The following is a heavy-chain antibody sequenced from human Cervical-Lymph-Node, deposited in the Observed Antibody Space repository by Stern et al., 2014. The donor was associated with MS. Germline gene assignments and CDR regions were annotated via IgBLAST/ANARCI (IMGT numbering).Heavy chain of an antibody. V-gene: IGHV3-9*01. CDR3: AKSSRSGSYYYYYGMDV. CDR1: GFTFNDYS. J-gene: IGHJ6*02. Sequence: VQLVQSGGGLVQPGGSLRLSWGASGFTFNDYSMHWVLQAPGKGLEWVLGINWYSDSIRYAGSVQGRFTISRDNAENSLYLQMNSLRAEDTALYFCAKSSRSGSYYYYYGMDVWGQGTAVTVSS. D-gene: IGHD1-26*01. CDR2: INWYSDSI.